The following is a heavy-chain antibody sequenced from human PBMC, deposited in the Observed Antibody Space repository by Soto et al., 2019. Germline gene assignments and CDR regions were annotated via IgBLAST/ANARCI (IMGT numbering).Heavy chain of an antibody. CDR1: AFTFNNYG. J-gene: IGHJ6*02. CDR2: ISYDGSQK. CDR3: AREARGVISGMDV. D-gene: IGHD3-10*01. Sequence: GGSLRLSCAASAFTFNNYGIHWVRQAPGKGLEWVTLISYDGSQKYYADSVKGRFTLSRDTSKNSLYLQMYSLRAEDTAVYYCAREARGVISGMDVWGQGTTVTVSS. V-gene: IGHV3-30*03.